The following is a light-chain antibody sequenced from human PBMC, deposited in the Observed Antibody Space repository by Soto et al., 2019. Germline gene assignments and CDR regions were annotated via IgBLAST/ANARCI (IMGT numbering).Light chain of an antibody. CDR2: AAS. V-gene: IGKV1-39*01. CDR1: QSISSY. CDR3: QQSYSTLPT. J-gene: IGKJ5*01. Sequence: DIQMTQSPTSLSASVGDRVTSTCRASQSISSYLNWYQQKPGKAPKLLIYAASSLQSGVPSRFSGSGSGTDFTLTISSLKPEDFATYYCQQSYSTLPTFGQGTRLEI.